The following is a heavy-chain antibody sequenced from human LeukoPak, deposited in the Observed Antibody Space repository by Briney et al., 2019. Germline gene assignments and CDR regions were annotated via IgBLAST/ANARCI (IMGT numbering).Heavy chain of an antibody. CDR3: AKSHHVTAIDY. CDR1: GFTFTTYG. CDR2: IGGSGVRT. V-gene: IGHV3-23*01. Sequence: GGSLRLSCSASGFTFTTYGMNWVSQAPGKGLEWVSGIGGSGVRTYYADSVKGRFTISRDNSKNTLYLQMNSLRADDTAVYYCAKSHHVTAIDYWGQGTLVTVSS. D-gene: IGHD2-21*02. J-gene: IGHJ4*02.